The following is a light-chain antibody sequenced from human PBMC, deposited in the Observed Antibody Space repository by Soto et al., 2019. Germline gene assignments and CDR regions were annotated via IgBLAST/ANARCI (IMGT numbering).Light chain of an antibody. Sequence: NFMLTQPHSVSEYPGKTVTISCTPTGGSIDSNYEQWYQQRPGSAPTIVIYEDYQRPSGVPDRFSGSIDSSSNSASLTIFELKPEDEADYYCQSYDSRNQVFVGGTQLTVL. CDR1: GGSIDSNY. CDR3: QSYDSRNQV. V-gene: IGLV6-57*04. CDR2: EDY. J-gene: IGLJ2*01.